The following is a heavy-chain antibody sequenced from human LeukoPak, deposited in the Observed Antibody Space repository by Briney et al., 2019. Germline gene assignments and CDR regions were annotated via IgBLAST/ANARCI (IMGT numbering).Heavy chain of an antibody. CDR2: IYYSGST. J-gene: IGHJ1*01. V-gene: IGHV4-39*07. CDR1: GGSISSSSYC. Sequence: SETLSLTCTVSGGSISSSSYCWGWIRQPPGKGLEWIGSIYYSGSTYYNPSLKSRVTISVDTSKNQFSLKLSSVTAADTAVYYCARVGVGDYYDSSGSDYFQHWGQGTLVTVSS. D-gene: IGHD3-22*01. CDR3: ARVGVGDYYDSSGSDYFQH.